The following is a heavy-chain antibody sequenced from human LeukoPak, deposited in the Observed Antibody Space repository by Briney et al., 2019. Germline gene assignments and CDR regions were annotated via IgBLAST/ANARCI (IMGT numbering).Heavy chain of an antibody. D-gene: IGHD6-13*01. CDR2: ISGSGGST. J-gene: IGHJ4*02. CDR3: AKDPWLYSGSSWYDGY. V-gene: IGHV3-23*01. Sequence: PGGSLRLSCAASGFTFSSYAMSWVRQAPGKGLEWLSAISGSGGSTYYADSVKGRFTISRDNSKNTLYLQMNSLRAEDTAVYYCAKDPWLYSGSSWYDGYWGQGTLVTVSS. CDR1: GFTFSSYA.